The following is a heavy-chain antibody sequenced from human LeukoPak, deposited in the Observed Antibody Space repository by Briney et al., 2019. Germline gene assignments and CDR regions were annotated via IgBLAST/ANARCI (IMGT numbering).Heavy chain of an antibody. CDR1: VDSSSNFY. J-gene: IGHJ4*02. D-gene: IGHD4-17*01. CDR2: IFSRGIP. Sequence: NPSETLSLICSFSVDSSSNFYWNWVRQPAGTGLEWIGRIFSRGIPNYSPSLKSRVTMSVDTSKNQFALKLTSVTAADSAVYYCARGREYGDFFDSWGQGILVTVSS. CDR3: ARGREYGDFFDS. V-gene: IGHV4-4*07.